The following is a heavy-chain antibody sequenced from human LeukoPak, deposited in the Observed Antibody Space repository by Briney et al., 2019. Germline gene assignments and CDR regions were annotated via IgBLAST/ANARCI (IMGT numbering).Heavy chain of an antibody. D-gene: IGHD3-10*01. J-gene: IGHJ4*02. V-gene: IGHV3-30*02. CDR2: IRYDGSNK. CDR1: GFTFSSYS. CDR3: AKDDAYYPDY. Sequence: GGSLRLSCAASGFTFSSYSMNWVRQAPGKGLEWVAFIRYDGSNKYYADSVKGRFTISRDNSKNTLYLQMNSLRAEDTAVYYCAKDDAYYPDYWGQGTLVTVSS.